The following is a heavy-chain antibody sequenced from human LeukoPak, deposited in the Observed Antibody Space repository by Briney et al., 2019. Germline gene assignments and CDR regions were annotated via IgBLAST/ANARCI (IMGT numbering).Heavy chain of an antibody. CDR3: ARPLVGTARID. CDR1: GDSMSSSTYC. D-gene: IGHD5-18*01. Sequence: SETLSLTCTVSGDSMSSSTYCWAWIRQPPGKGLEWIGSIFYGERTYYNPSLKSRVTISTDTSKNQFSLKLTSVTAADTAVYYCARPLVGTARIDGGQGTLVTVSS. V-gene: IGHV4-39*01. CDR2: IFYGERT. J-gene: IGHJ4*02.